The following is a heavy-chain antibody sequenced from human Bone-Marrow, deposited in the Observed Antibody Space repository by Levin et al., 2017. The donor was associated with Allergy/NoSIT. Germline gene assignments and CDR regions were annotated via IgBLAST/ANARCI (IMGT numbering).Heavy chain of an antibody. Sequence: RAGGSLRLSCAASGFTFSSYGIHWVRQAPGNGLEWVAVTSYDGSKKHYADSVKGRFTISRDDSKNTMYLQMNSLRAEDTAVYYCAKQRDDYCSSTSCYFPLDYWGQGTLVTVSS. D-gene: IGHD2-2*01. CDR3: AKQRDDYCSSTSCYFPLDY. CDR1: GFTFSSYG. J-gene: IGHJ4*02. V-gene: IGHV3-30*18. CDR2: TSYDGSKK.